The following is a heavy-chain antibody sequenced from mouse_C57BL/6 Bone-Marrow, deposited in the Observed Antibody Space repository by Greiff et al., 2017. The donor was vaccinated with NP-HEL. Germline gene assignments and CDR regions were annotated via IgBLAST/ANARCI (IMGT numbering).Heavy chain of an antibody. Sequence: QVQLQQSGPELVKPGASVKISCTASGYAFSSSWMNWVQQRPGKGLEWIGRIYPGDGDTNYTGKFKGKATLTADKSSSTAYMQLSSLTSEDAAVDFCAREGQLRGRFAYGGRGNGVTVSA. CDR3: AREGQLRGRFAY. D-gene: IGHD3-2*02. V-gene: IGHV1-82*01. CDR1: GYAFSSSW. CDR2: IYPGDGDT. J-gene: IGHJ3*01.